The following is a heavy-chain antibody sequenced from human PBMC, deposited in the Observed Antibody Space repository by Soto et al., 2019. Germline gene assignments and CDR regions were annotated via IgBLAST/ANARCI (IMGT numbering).Heavy chain of an antibody. Sequence: SETLSLTCTVSGGSISSYYWSWIRQPPGKGLEWIGYIYYSGSTNYNPSLKSRVTISVDTSKNQFSLKLSPVTAADTAVYYCARGYCSGGSCQGYSGYGMDVWGQGTTVTVSS. J-gene: IGHJ6*02. CDR2: IYYSGST. CDR3: ARGYCSGGSCQGYSGYGMDV. V-gene: IGHV4-59*01. CDR1: GGSISSYY. D-gene: IGHD2-15*01.